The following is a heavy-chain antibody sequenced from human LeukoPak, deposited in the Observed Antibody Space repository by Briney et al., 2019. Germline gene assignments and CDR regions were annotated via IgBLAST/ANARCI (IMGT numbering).Heavy chain of an antibody. V-gene: IGHV5-51*01. J-gene: IGHJ5*02. CDR1: GYSFTSYW. CDR3: ARHEPFSYYYGSGSPTPGFDP. CDR2: IYPGDSDT. Sequence: GESLKISCKGSGYSFTSYWIGWVRQMPGKGLEWMGIIYPGDSDTRYSPSFQGQVTISADKSISTAYLQWSSLKASHTAMYYCARHEPFSYYYGSGSPTPGFDPWGQGTLVTVSS. D-gene: IGHD3-10*01.